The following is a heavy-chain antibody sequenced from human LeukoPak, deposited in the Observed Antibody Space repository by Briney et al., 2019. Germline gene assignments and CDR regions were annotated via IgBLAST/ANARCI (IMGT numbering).Heavy chain of an antibody. J-gene: IGHJ4*02. Sequence: GGSLRLSCAASGFTFSDYYMSWIRQAPGKGLEWVSYINSSGSTIYYADSVKGRFTISRDNAKNSLYLQMNSLRAEDTAVYYCARDRDVRHYYFDYWGQGTLVTVSS. CDR1: GFTFSDYY. V-gene: IGHV3-11*04. D-gene: IGHD3-16*01. CDR3: ARDRDVRHYYFDY. CDR2: INSSGSTI.